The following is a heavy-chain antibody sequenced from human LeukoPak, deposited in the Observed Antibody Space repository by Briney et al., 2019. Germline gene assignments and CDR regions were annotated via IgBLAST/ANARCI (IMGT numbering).Heavy chain of an antibody. CDR2: IYYSGNT. Sequence: PLETPSRTCTVSGVSSSPYSWGWIRQPPGKGLEWIGYIYYSGNTNYNPSLTSRVTISVDTSKKQFSLTLNSVTAADTAVYYCARTAYCGGGACSTYYFDFWGQGTLVAVAS. D-gene: IGHD2-21*01. V-gene: IGHV4-59*01. J-gene: IGHJ4*02. CDR3: ARTAYCGGGACSTYYFDF. CDR1: GVSSSPYS.